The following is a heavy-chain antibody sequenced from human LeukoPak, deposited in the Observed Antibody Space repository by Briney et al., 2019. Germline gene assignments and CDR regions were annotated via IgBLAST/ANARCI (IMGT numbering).Heavy chain of an antibody. Sequence: SETLSLTCAVYGGSFSGYYWSWIRQPPGKGLEWIGEINHSGSTNYNPSLKSRVTILVDPSKNQFSLKLSSVTAADPAVYYCARGLPTMVRGVILPGRGVLVDYWGQGTLVTVSS. CDR1: GGSFSGYY. CDR2: INHSGST. D-gene: IGHD3-10*01. V-gene: IGHV4-34*01. CDR3: ARGLPTMVRGVILPGRGVLVDY. J-gene: IGHJ4*02.